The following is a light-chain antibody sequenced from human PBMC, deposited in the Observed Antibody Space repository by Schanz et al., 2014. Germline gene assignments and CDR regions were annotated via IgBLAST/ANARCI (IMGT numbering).Light chain of an antibody. CDR2: EAT. V-gene: IGLV2-14*02. CDR3: QSYDSSLSAL. CDR1: SSDVGSYKL. J-gene: IGLJ2*01. Sequence: QSALTQPASVSGSPGQSVTISCTGISSDVGSYKLVSWYQQHPGKAPKLMIYEATKRPSGVSDRFSGSKSGKTASLTISGLQTEDEADYYCQSYDSSLSALFGGGTKLTVL.